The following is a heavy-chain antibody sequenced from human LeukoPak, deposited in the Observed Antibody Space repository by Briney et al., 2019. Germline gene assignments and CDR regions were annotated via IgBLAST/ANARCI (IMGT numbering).Heavy chain of an antibody. Sequence: ASVKVSCKASGGTFSSYAISWVRQAPGQGLEWMGWISAYNGNTNYAQKLQGRVTMTTDTSTSTAYMELRGLRSDDTAVYYCARDYYDFWSGYYSDGSHWGQGTLVTVSS. V-gene: IGHV1-18*01. CDR3: ARDYYDFWSGYYSDGSH. D-gene: IGHD3-3*01. CDR1: GGTFSSYA. J-gene: IGHJ4*02. CDR2: ISAYNGNT.